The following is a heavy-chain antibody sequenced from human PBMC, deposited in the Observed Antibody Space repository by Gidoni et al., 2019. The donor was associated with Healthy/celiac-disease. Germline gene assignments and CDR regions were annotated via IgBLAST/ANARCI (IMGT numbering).Heavy chain of an antibody. J-gene: IGHJ4*02. D-gene: IGHD3-22*01. V-gene: IGHV3-48*02. CDR3: ARDESYYYDSSGYYDY. CDR1: GFTFSSYS. CDR2: ISSSSSTI. Sequence: EGQLVGSGGGLVQTGGSLRSSLGASGFTFSSYSMNWVRQAPGKGLEWVSYISSSSSTIYYADSVKGRFTISRDNAKNSLYLQMNSLRDEDTAVYYCARDESYYYDSSGYYDYWGQGTLVTVSS.